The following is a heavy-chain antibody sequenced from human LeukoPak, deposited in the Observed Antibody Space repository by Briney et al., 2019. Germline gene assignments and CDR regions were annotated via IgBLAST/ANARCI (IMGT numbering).Heavy chain of an antibody. CDR1: GYTFTSYG. D-gene: IGHD3-22*01. CDR3: ARVPACRMYYYDSSGSPCDAFDI. CDR2: ISAYNGNT. J-gene: IGHJ3*02. Sequence: GASVKVSCKASGYTFTSYGISWVRQAPGQGLEWMGWISAYNGNTNYAQKLQGRVTMTTDTSTSTAYMELRSLRSDDTAVYYCARVPACRMYYYDSSGSPCDAFDIWGQGTMVTVSS. V-gene: IGHV1-18*01.